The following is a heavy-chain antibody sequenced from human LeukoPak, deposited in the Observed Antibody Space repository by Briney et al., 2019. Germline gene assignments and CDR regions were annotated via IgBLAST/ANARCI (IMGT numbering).Heavy chain of an antibody. CDR2: ISSSGSTI. V-gene: IGHV3-11*01. D-gene: IGHD6-19*01. CDR1: GFTFSDYY. J-gene: IGHJ4*02. CDR3: AREVLGVAVTGTIDY. Sequence: PGGSLRLSCAASGFTFSDYYMSWIRQAPGKGLEWVSYISSSGSTIYYGDSVKGRFTISRDNAKSSLYLQMNSLRADDTAVYYCAREVLGVAVTGTIDYWGQGTLVTVS.